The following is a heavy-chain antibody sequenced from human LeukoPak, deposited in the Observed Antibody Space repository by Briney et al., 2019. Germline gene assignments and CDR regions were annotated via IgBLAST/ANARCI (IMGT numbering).Heavy chain of an antibody. V-gene: IGHV3-48*01. D-gene: IGHD2-21*02. CDR3: ARARVVTGDFDY. Sequence: GGSLRLSCAASGFTFSSYSMNWVRQAPGKGLEWLSYISSSSSTIYYADSVKGRFTISRDNAKNSLYLQMNSLRAEDTAVYYCARARVVTGDFDYWGQGTLVTVSS. J-gene: IGHJ4*02. CDR2: ISSSSSTI. CDR1: GFTFSSYS.